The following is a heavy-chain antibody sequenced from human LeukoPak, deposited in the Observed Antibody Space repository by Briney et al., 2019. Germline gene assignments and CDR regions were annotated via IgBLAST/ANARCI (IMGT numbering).Heavy chain of an antibody. V-gene: IGHV3-30*02. CDR1: GFTFSSYG. J-gene: IGHJ4*02. D-gene: IGHD3-22*01. CDR3: ARAYYYDSSYYFDS. Sequence: GGSLRLSCAASGFTFSSYGMHWVRQAPGKGLEWVAFIRYDGSNKYYADSVKGRFTISRDNSKNTLYLQMNSLRAEDTALYYCARAYYYDSSYYFDSWGQGTLVTVSS. CDR2: IRYDGSNK.